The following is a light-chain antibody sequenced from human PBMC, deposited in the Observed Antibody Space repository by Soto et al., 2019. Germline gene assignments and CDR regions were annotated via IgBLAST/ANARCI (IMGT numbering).Light chain of an antibody. CDR2: DVT. Sequence: QSALTQPASVSGSPGQSITISCTGTSSDVGGYNYVSWYQQHPGKAPKLMIYDVTNRPSGVSNRFSGSKSGNTASLTISGLQAEDDADYYCSSYTTFSTWVFGGGTKLTVL. CDR3: SSYTTFSTWV. J-gene: IGLJ3*02. V-gene: IGLV2-14*01. CDR1: SSDVGGYNY.